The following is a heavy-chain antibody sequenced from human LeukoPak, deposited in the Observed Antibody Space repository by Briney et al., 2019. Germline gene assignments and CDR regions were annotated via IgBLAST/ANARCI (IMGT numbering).Heavy chain of an antibody. CDR2: INYGGSDI. CDR3: ARDDCLTGTPIFVC. J-gene: IGHJ4*02. D-gene: IGHD3-9*01. Sequence: GGSVRLSCAASGFTFNTYTMNCVRHAPGKGLEWGSSINYGGSDIYYADSLRGRFTVSRDNAKDSVYLQMSSLRGEEKAIYFCARDDCLTGTPIFVCWGGGRLVGVCS. CDR1: GFTFNTYT. V-gene: IGHV3-21*01.